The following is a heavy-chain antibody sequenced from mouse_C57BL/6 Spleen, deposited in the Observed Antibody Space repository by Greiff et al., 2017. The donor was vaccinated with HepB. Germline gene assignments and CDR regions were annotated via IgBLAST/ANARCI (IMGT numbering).Heavy chain of an antibody. J-gene: IGHJ3*01. D-gene: IGHD2-12*01. CDR2: IDPEDGDT. V-gene: IGHV14-1*01. CDR3: TPAYYSYYVFAY. CDR1: GFNIKDYY. Sequence: EVQLQQSGAELVRPGASVKLSCTASGFNIKDYYMHWVKQRPEQGLEWIGRIDPEDGDTEYAPKFQGKATMTADTSSNTAYLQLSSLTSEDTAVYYCTPAYYSYYVFAYWGQGTLVTVSA.